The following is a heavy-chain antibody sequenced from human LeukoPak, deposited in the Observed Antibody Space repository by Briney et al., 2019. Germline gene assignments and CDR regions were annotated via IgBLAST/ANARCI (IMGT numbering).Heavy chain of an antibody. CDR3: ATIAAAGEYFDY. CDR1: GFTFSSYW. D-gene: IGHD6-13*01. CDR2: IISDGSST. V-gene: IGHV3-74*01. Sequence: GGSLRLSCAASGFTFSSYWMYWVRQAPGKGLVWVSRIISDGSSTSYADSVKGRFIISRDNAKNTLYLQMNRLRPEDTAVYYCATIAAAGEYFDYWGQGTLVTVSS. J-gene: IGHJ4*02.